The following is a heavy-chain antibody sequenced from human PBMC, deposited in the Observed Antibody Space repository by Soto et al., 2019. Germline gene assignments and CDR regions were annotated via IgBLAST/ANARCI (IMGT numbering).Heavy chain of an antibody. CDR3: ARGPRITIFGVAIMKYVPTPMDV. CDR1: GYTFTSYD. D-gene: IGHD3-3*01. Sequence: ASVKVSCKASGYTFTSYDINWVRQSTGQGLEWMGWMNPNSGNTGYAQKFQGRVTMTRNTSISTAYMELSSLRSEDTAVYYCARGPRITIFGVAIMKYVPTPMDVWGQGTTVTVSS. J-gene: IGHJ6*02. V-gene: IGHV1-8*01. CDR2: MNPNSGNT.